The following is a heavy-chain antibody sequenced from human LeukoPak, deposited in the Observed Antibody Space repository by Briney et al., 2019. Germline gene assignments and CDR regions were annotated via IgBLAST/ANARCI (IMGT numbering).Heavy chain of an antibody. CDR1: GITFSSYS. D-gene: IGHD3-9*01. Sequence: GGSLRLSCVASGITFSSYSMNWVRQAPGKGLEWVAFIRYDGNNKYYADSMKGRFTISRDNSKNTLYLQINSLRAEDTAVYFCAKGRHYHLSTGFSSNHYMDVWGKGTTVTISS. J-gene: IGHJ6*03. CDR3: AKGRHYHLSTGFSSNHYMDV. CDR2: IRYDGNNK. V-gene: IGHV3-30*02.